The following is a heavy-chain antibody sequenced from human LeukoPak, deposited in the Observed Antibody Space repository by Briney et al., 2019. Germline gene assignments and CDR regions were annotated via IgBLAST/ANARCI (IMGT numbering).Heavy chain of an antibody. Sequence: PEGSLRLSCAASGFSVSNNYMSWVRQAPGKGLEWVSVIYSGGSTYYADSVKGRFTISRDNSKNTLFLQMNSLRAEDTAVYYCARVRPQWGEDYWGQGTLVTVSS. CDR1: GFSVSNNY. CDR3: ARVRPQWGEDY. V-gene: IGHV3-53*01. J-gene: IGHJ4*02. CDR2: IYSGGST. D-gene: IGHD1-14*01.